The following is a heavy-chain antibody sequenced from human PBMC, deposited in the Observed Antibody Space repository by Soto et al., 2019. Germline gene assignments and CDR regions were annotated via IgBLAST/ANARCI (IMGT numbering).Heavy chain of an antibody. CDR2: IIPILGIA. J-gene: IGHJ5*02. CDR3: ARDSLLGSSSWFDP. D-gene: IGHD6-6*01. Sequence: GTSVKVSSNASGGTFSSYTISSVRQAPGQGLEWMGRIIPILGIANYAQKLQGRVTMTTDTSTSTAYMELRSLRSDDTAVYYCARDSLLGSSSWFDPWGQGTLVTVSS. CDR1: GGTFSSYT. V-gene: IGHV1-69*04.